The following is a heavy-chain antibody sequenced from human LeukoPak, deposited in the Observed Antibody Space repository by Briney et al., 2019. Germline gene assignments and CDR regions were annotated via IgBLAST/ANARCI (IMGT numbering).Heavy chain of an antibody. Sequence: PGRSLRLSCAASGFTFSSYGMHWVRQAPGKGLEWVAVIWYDESNKYYADSVKGRFTISRDNSKNTLYLQMNSLRAEDTAVYYCAKGRLSMAARAGLDYWGQGTLVTVSS. J-gene: IGHJ4*02. CDR2: IWYDESNK. CDR3: AKGRLSMAARAGLDY. V-gene: IGHV3-33*06. CDR1: GFTFSSYG. D-gene: IGHD6-6*01.